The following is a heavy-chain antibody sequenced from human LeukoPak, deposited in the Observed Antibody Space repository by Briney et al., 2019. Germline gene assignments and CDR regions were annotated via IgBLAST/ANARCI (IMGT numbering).Heavy chain of an antibody. J-gene: IGHJ4*02. V-gene: IGHV3-30-3*01. D-gene: IGHD6-19*01. CDR2: ISYDGTSK. CDR1: GFTFSSYA. CDR3: ASLAGSSGWFLAPNDY. Sequence: GGSLRLSCAASGFTFSSYALHWVRQAPGKGLEWVAVISYDGTSKYYADSVKGRFTISRDNSKNTLYLQMNSLRPEDTAVYYCASLAGSSGWFLAPNDYWGQGTLATVSS.